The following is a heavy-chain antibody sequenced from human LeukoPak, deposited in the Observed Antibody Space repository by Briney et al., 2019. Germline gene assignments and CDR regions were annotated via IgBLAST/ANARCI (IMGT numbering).Heavy chain of an antibody. V-gene: IGHV3-21*01. Sequence: PGGSLRLSCAASGFTFSSYSMNWVRQAPGKGLEWVSSISSSSSYIYYADSVKGRFTITRDNAKNSLYLQMNSLRAEDTAVYYCARDFNAWLFGAFDIWGQGTMVTVSS. D-gene: IGHD3-9*01. CDR3: ARDFNAWLFGAFDI. CDR1: GFTFSSYS. CDR2: ISSSSSYI. J-gene: IGHJ3*02.